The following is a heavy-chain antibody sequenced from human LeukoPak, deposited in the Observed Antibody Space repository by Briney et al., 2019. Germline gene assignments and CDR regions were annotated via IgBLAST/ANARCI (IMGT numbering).Heavy chain of an antibody. CDR2: FDPEDGET. V-gene: IGHV1-24*01. CDR3: ATDYHDSSGYLGWKY. D-gene: IGHD3-22*01. Sequence: GASVKVSCKVSGYTLTELSMHWVRQAPGKGLEWMGGFDPEDGETIYAQKFQGRVTMTEDTSTDTAYMELSSLRSEDTAVYYCATDYHDSSGYLGWKYWGQGTLVTVSS. CDR1: GYTLTELS. J-gene: IGHJ4*02.